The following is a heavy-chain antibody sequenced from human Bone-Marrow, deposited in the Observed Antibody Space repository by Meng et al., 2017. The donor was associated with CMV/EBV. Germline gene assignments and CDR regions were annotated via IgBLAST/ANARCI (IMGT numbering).Heavy chain of an antibody. J-gene: IGHJ4*02. CDR2: ISYDGSNK. CDR3: ARAPGVVGAWYFDY. CDR1: GFTFSSYE. V-gene: IGHV3-30*04. D-gene: IGHD2-2*01. Sequence: GGSLRLSCAASGFTFSSYEMNWVRQAPGKGLEWVAVISYDGSNKYYADSVKGRFTISRDNSKNTLYLQMNSLRAEDTAVYYCARAPGVVGAWYFDYWGQGTLVTGSS.